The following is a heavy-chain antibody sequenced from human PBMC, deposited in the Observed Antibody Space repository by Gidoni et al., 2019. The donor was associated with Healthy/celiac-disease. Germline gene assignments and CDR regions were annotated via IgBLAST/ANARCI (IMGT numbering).Heavy chain of an antibody. D-gene: IGHD3-10*01. J-gene: IGHJ3*02. CDR1: GFTCSNAW. Sequence: EVQLVESGGGLVKPGGSLRRSCAASGFTCSNAWMSWVRQAPGKGLEWVGRIKSKTDGGTTDYAAPVKGRFTISRDDSKNTLYLQMNSLKTEDTAVYYCTTSRFGELLSAFDIWGQGTMVTVSS. CDR2: IKSKTDGGTT. CDR3: TTSRFGELLSAFDI. V-gene: IGHV3-15*01.